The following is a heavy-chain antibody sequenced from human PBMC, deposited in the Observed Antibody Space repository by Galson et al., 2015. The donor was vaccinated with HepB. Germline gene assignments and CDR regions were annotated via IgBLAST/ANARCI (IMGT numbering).Heavy chain of an antibody. CDR3: ARGNGHYYYYYMDV. V-gene: IGHV1-8*01. Sequence: SVKVSCKASGYTFTSYDIHWVRQATGQGLEWMGWMNPNSGNTGYAQKFQGRVTMTRNTSISTAYMELSSLRSEDTAVYYCARGNGHYYYYYMDVWGKGTTVTVSS. CDR2: MNPNSGNT. CDR1: GYTFTSYD. J-gene: IGHJ6*03. D-gene: IGHD2-8*01.